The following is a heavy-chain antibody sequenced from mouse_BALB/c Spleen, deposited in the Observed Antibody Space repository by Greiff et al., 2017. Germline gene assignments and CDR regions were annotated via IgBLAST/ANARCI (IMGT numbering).Heavy chain of an antibody. CDR2: ISNGGGST. D-gene: IGHD2-3*01. V-gene: IGHV5-12-2*01. Sequence: EVMLVESGGGLVQPGGSLKLSCAASGFTFSSYTMSWVRQTPEKRLEWVAYISNGGGSTYYPHTVKGRFTISRDNAKNTLYLQMSSLKSEDTAMYCCEREDGYFDYWGQGTTLTVSA. J-gene: IGHJ2*01. CDR1: GFTFSSYT. CDR3: EREDGYFDY.